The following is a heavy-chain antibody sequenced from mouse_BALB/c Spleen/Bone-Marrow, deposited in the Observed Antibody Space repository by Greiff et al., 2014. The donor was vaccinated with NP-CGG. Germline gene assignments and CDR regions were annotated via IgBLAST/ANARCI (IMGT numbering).Heavy chain of an antibody. CDR1: GYTFTDYN. V-gene: IGHV1S29*02. CDR2: IYPYNGNT. D-gene: IGHD2-4*01. Sequence: DVQLVESGPELVKPGASVKISCKGSGYTFTDYNMHWVKQNHGKSLEWIGYIYPYNGNTGYNQKFKSKATLTVDNSSSTAYMELRSLTSEDSAVYYCARGVYYDYDVWFANWGQGTLVTVSA. J-gene: IGHJ3*01. CDR3: ARGVYYDYDVWFAN.